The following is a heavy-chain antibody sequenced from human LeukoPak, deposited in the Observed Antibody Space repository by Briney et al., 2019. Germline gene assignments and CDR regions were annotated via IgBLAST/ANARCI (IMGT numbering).Heavy chain of an antibody. CDR2: IYYSGST. V-gene: IGHV4-39*07. CDR3: ARENGYRYDY. CDR1: GGSISSSSYY. J-gene: IGHJ4*02. D-gene: IGHD5-18*01. Sequence: SETLSLTCTVSGGSISSSSYYWGWIRQPPGKGLEWIGSIYYSGSTYYNPSLKSRVTISVDTSKNQFSLKLSYVTAADTALYYCARENGYRYDYWGQGTLVTVSS.